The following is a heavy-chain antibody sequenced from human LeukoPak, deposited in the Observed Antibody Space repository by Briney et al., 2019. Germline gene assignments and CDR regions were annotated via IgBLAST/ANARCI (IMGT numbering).Heavy chain of an antibody. Sequence: GGSLRLSCAASGFIVGHNYMSWVRQAPGKGLEWVSAISGSGGSTYYADSVKGRFTISRDNSKNTLYLQMNSLRAEDTAVCYCAKDGVSIVVVVAATDAFDIWGQGTMVTVSS. V-gene: IGHV3-23*01. CDR1: GFIVGHNY. D-gene: IGHD2-15*01. CDR3: AKDGVSIVVVVAATDAFDI. CDR2: ISGSGGST. J-gene: IGHJ3*02.